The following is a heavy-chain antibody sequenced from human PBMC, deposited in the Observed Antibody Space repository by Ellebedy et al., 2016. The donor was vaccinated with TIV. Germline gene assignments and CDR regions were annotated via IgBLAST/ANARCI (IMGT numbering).Heavy chain of an antibody. CDR2: ISAHNGNT. CDR1: GYTFTSYG. D-gene: IGHD1-1*01. J-gene: IGHJ4*02. Sequence: ASVKVSCXASGYTFTSYGITWVRQAPGQGLEWMGWISAHNGNTNYAQKVQGRVTMTTDTSTSTVYMELTSLRSDDTAVYYCASGKAGTTTSFDHWGQGTLVTVSS. V-gene: IGHV1-18*01. CDR3: ASGKAGTTTSFDH.